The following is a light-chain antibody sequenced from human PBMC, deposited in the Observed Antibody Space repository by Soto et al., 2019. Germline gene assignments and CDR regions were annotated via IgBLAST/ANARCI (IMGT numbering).Light chain of an antibody. CDR3: NSYISSSTRYV. J-gene: IGLJ1*01. CDR2: DVT. CDR1: SSDVGGYNY. V-gene: IGLV2-14*01. Sequence: QSALTQPASVSGSPGQSITISCTGTSSDVGGYNYVSWYQQHPGKAPKLMISDVTNRPSGVSDRFSGSKSGNTASLTISGLQAEDESDYYCNSYISSSTRYVFVTGTKVTVL.